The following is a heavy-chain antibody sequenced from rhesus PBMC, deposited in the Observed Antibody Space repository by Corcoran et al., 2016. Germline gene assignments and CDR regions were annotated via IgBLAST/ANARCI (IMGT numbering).Heavy chain of an antibody. CDR3: AREGGYSYSLEDY. D-gene: IGHD5-12*01. CDR1: GGSIRSSY. Sequence: QLQLQGSGPGLVKPSETLSVTCAVSGGSIRSSYWSWIRQAPGHGLEWIGYIYGSGGGTNYNPSLKNRVSISIDTSKNQFSLKLSSVTAADTAVYYCAREGGYSYSLEDYWGQGVLVTVSS. CDR2: IYGSGGGT. V-gene: IGHV4-169*02. J-gene: IGHJ4*01.